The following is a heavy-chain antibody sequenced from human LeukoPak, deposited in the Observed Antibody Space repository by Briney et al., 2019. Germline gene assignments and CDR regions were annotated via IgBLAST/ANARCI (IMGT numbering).Heavy chain of an antibody. CDR2: ISPNGGST. D-gene: IGHD6-13*01. V-gene: IGHV3-64D*09. J-gene: IGHJ4*02. CDR3: VKTISVAGNFDY. Sequence: GGSLRLSCSASGFTFSSYTMHWVRQAPGKGLEYVSAISPNGGSTYYGDSVKGRFTISRDNSKKTLYLQMSSLRAEDTAVYYCVKTISVAGNFDYWGQGTLVTVS. CDR1: GFTFSSYT.